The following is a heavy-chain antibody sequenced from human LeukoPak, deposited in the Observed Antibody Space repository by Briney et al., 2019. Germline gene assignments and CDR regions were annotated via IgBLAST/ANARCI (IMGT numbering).Heavy chain of an antibody. Sequence: PGGSLRLSCPASGFTVSNNYMRWVRQAPGKGLEWVSLIYSGGATFYADAVKGRFTISRDGSKNTLYLQMNSLRAEDTAVYYCARDPPAVAANTYGWGQGTLVTVSS. CDR3: ARDPPAVAANTYG. J-gene: IGHJ4*02. V-gene: IGHV3-66*01. CDR2: IYSGGAT. D-gene: IGHD6-6*01. CDR1: GFTVSNNY.